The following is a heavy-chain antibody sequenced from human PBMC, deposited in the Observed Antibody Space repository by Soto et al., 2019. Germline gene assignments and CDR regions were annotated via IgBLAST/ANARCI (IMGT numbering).Heavy chain of an antibody. Sequence: GGSLRLSCAAPGFTFSNAWMSWVRQAPGKGLEWVGRIKSKTDGGTTDYAAPVKGRFTISRDDSKNTLYLQMNSLKTEDTAVYYCTTAYYYDSSGYPKYYYYYYGMDVWGQGTTVTVSS. CDR3: TTAYYYDSSGYPKYYYYYYGMDV. CDR1: GFTFSNAW. J-gene: IGHJ6*02. D-gene: IGHD3-22*01. V-gene: IGHV3-15*01. CDR2: IKSKTDGGTT.